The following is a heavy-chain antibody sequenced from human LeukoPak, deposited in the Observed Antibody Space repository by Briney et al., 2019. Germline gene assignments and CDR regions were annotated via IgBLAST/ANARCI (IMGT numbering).Heavy chain of an antibody. V-gene: IGHV1-2*04. CDR1: GGTFSSYA. CDR3: ARKIAVAGTVDY. J-gene: IGHJ4*02. CDR2: INPNSGGT. D-gene: IGHD6-19*01. Sequence: ASVKVSCKASGGTFSSYAISWVRQAPGQGLEWMGWINPNSGGTNYAQKFQGWVTMTRDTSISTAYMELSRLRSDDTAVYYCARKIAVAGTVDYWGQGTLVTVSS.